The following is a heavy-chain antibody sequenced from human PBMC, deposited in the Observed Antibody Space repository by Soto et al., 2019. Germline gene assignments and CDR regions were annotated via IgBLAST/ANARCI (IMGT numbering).Heavy chain of an antibody. V-gene: IGHV1-8*01. CDR3: ARSLGYCRGATCPSDASDI. CDR2: MKPNSDDT. Sequence: QVQLVQSGAEVKKPGASVKVSCKASGYTFTSYDINWVRQATGQGLEWMGWMKPNSDDTGSTLNFQGRVTMTRNTSIGTAYMELSSLRSDDTAVYYCARSLGYCRGATCPSDASDIWGQGTMVTVSS. J-gene: IGHJ3*02. D-gene: IGHD2-15*01. CDR1: GYTFTSYD.